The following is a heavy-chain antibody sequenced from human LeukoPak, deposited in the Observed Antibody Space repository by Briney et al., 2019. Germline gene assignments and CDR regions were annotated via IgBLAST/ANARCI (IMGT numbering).Heavy chain of an antibody. CDR2: ISGSGDST. Sequence: GGSLRPYYPPSGLNFSTYAMIWLRQAPGKGLEWVSGISGSGDSTYYADSVKGRFTISRDNSKNTLYLQVSSLRAEDTAVYYCAKDYGHCSGGTCRNLDYWGQGTLVTVSS. D-gene: IGHD2-15*01. J-gene: IGHJ4*02. V-gene: IGHV3-23*01. CDR1: GLNFSTYA. CDR3: AKDYGHCSGGTCRNLDY.